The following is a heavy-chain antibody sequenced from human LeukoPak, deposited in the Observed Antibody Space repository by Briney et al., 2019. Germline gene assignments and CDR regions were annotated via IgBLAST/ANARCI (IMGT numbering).Heavy chain of an antibody. J-gene: IGHJ6*03. D-gene: IGHD6-25*01. CDR1: GGSISGYY. CDR2: IYTSGST. CDR3: ARGQERSVELIDV. Sequence: SETLSLTCTVSGGSISGYYWSWIRQPAGKGLEWVGRIYTSGSTNYNAALKSRGTMSVDTSKNQFSLKLSSVTAADTAVYYCARGQERSVELIDVWGKGTTVTVSS. V-gene: IGHV4-4*07.